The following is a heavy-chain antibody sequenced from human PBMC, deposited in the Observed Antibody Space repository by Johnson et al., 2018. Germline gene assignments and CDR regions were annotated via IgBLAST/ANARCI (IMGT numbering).Heavy chain of an antibody. CDR3: ARGIFRRPATDFEDF. J-gene: IGHJ4*02. CDR2: VSFDGNT. Sequence: QVQLQESGPGVVKPSETLSLTCSVSSGSISRSIYFWGWVRQPPGKGLEWIGSVSFDGNTHYNPSLKSRVTISIDPSKNQFFLNLRSLTAADTAVYYFARGIFRRPATDFEDFWGQGSLVIVSS. V-gene: IGHV4-39*07. D-gene: IGHD3-9*01. CDR1: SGSISRSIYF.